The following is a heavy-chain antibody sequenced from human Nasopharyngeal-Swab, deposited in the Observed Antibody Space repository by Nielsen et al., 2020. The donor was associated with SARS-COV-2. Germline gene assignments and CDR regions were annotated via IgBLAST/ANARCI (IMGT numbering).Heavy chain of an antibody. CDR3: ARGQGPRHYYDSSGYYYDVLGRGYYFDY. CDR2: INHSGST. Sequence: WIRQPPGKGLEWIGEINHSGSTNYNPSLKSRVTISVDTSKNQFSLKLSSATAADTAVYYCARGQGPRHYYDSSGYYYDVLGRGYYFDYWGQGTLVTASS. J-gene: IGHJ4*02. D-gene: IGHD3-22*01. V-gene: IGHV4-34*01.